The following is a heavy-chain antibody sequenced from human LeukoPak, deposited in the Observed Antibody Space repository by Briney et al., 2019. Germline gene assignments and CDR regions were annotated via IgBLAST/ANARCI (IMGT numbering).Heavy chain of an antibody. CDR1: GGSFSGYY. J-gene: IGHJ4*02. Sequence: SETLSLTCAVYGGSFSGYYWSWIRQPPGKGLEWTREINHSGSTNYNPSLKSRVTISVDTSKNQFSLKLSSVTAADTAVYYCARGNTMIVVVTRGYYFDYWGQGTLVTVSS. V-gene: IGHV4-34*01. CDR2: INHSGST. D-gene: IGHD3-22*01. CDR3: ARGNTMIVVVTRGYYFDY.